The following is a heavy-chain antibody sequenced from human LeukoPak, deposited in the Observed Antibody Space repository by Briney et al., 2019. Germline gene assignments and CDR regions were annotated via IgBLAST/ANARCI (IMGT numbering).Heavy chain of an antibody. V-gene: IGHV1-2*02. CDR1: GYTFTCYY. CDR3: ASGCSSTSCYPYYYYYMDV. Sequence: ASVKVSCKASGYTFTCYYMHWVRQAPGQGLEWMGWINPNSGGTNYAQKFQGRVTMTRDTSISTAYMELSRLRSDDTAVYYCASGCSSTSCYPYYYYYMDVWGKGTTVTVSS. CDR2: INPNSGGT. D-gene: IGHD2-2*01. J-gene: IGHJ6*03.